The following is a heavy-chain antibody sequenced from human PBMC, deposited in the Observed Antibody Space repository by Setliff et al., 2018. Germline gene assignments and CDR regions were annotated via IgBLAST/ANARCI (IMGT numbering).Heavy chain of an antibody. V-gene: IGHV3-11*04. J-gene: IGHJ6*03. CDR1: GFTFSDYY. CDR3: ARDRAEYYDFWSGRNYYYYYMDV. CDR2: ISSSGSTI. D-gene: IGHD3-3*01. Sequence: GESLKISCAASGFTFSDYYMSWIRQAPGKGLEWVSYISSSGSTIYYADSVKGRSTISRDNAKNSLYLQMNSLRAEDTAVYYCARDRAEYYDFWSGRNYYYYYMDVWGKGTTVTVSS.